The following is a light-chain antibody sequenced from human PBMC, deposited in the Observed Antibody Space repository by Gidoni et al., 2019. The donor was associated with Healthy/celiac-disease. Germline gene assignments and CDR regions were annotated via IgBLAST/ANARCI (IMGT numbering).Light chain of an antibody. CDR3: QQYGSSPWT. CDR2: GAS. Sequence: EIVLTQSPGTLSLSPGERATLSCRASQSVSSSYLAWYQQKPGQAPRLLIYGASSRATGIPDRFSGSGSGTDFTITISRLEPEDFAVYYCQQYGSSPWTFXQGTKVEIK. V-gene: IGKV3-20*01. J-gene: IGKJ1*01. CDR1: QSVSSSY.